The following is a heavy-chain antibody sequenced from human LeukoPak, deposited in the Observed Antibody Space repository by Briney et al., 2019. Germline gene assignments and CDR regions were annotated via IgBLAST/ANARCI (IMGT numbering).Heavy chain of an antibody. V-gene: IGHV3-21*01. CDR2: ISSSSYI. J-gene: IGHJ4*02. CDR1: GFTFSSYS. Sequence: GGSLRLSCAASGFTFSSYSMNWVRQAPGKGLEWVSSISSSSYIYYADSVKGRFTISRDNAKNSLYLQMNSLRAEDTAVYYCARMIGGSGNVDYWGQGTLVTVSS. D-gene: IGHD2-15*01. CDR3: ARMIGGSGNVDY.